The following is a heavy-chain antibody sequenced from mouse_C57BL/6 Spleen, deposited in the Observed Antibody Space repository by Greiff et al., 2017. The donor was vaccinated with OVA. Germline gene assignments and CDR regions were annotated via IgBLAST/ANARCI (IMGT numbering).Heavy chain of an antibody. J-gene: IGHJ4*01. Sequence: VKLMESGAELVRPGTSVKVSCKASGYAFTNYLIEWVKQRPGQGLEWIGVINPGSGGTNYNEKFKGKATLTADKSSSTAYMQLSSLTSEDSAVYFCARGSIYGSSLYAMDYWGQGTSVTVSS. V-gene: IGHV1-54*01. CDR2: INPGSGGT. CDR1: GYAFTNYL. CDR3: ARGSIYGSSLYAMDY. D-gene: IGHD1-1*01.